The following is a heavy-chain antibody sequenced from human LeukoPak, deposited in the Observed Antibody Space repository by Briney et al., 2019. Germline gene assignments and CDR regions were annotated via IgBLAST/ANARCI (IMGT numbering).Heavy chain of an antibody. CDR2: ISGSGGST. V-gene: IGHV3-23*01. Sequence: GGSLRLSCAASGFTLSGYSMNWVRQAPGKGLEWVSAISGSGGSTYYADSVKGRFTISRDNSKNTLYLQMTSLRAEDTAVYYCARSYGYGVDAFDIWGQGTMVTVSS. J-gene: IGHJ3*02. CDR3: ARSYGYGVDAFDI. D-gene: IGHD5-18*01. CDR1: GFTLSGYS.